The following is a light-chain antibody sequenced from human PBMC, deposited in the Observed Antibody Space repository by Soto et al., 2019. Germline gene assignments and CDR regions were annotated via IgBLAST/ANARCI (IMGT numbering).Light chain of an antibody. CDR2: DVN. V-gene: IGLV2-14*03. CDR1: SSDVGGYNY. Sequence: QSALTQPASVSGSPGQSITISCAGTSSDVGGYNYVSWYQQHPGKVPRLIISDVNKRPSGVSDHFSGSKSGNTASLTISGLQAEDEADYYCASFTRSVTVLFGGGTKLTVL. CDR3: ASFTRSVTVL. J-gene: IGLJ2*01.